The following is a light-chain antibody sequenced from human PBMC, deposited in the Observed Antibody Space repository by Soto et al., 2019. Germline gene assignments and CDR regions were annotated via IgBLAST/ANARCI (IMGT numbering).Light chain of an antibody. CDR1: QSVSDSS. CDR2: GAS. J-gene: IGKJ4*01. V-gene: IGKV3-20*01. Sequence: EIVLTQSPGTLSLSPGERATLSCRASQSVSDSSLAWYHQKPGQAPRLLIYGASRRATGIPDTFSGSGSGTDFTLTISRLEPEDFAVYYCQLYDESPMYTFGGGTKVDIK. CDR3: QLYDESPMYT.